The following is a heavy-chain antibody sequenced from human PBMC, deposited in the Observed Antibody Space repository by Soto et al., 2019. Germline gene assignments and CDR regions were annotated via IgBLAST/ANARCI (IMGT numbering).Heavy chain of an antibody. V-gene: IGHV4-31*03. CDR1: GGSISSGGYY. D-gene: IGHD3-10*01. CDR3: ARGVRD. Sequence: QVHLQESGPGMVKPSQTLSLTCTVSGGSISSGGYYWSWVRPHPGKGLEWIGYIYYSGSTSYNPSLKSRVTISVDTSKNQFSLKLSSVTAADTAVYFCARGVRDWGQGTLVTVSS. J-gene: IGHJ4*02. CDR2: IYYSGST.